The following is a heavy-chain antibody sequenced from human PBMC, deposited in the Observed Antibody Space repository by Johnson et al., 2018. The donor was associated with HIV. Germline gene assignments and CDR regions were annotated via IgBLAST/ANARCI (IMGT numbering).Heavy chain of an antibody. CDR3: TTDVPGGPYYNAFDI. CDR2: LKSRTDGETA. J-gene: IGHJ3*02. D-gene: IGHD1-26*01. CDR1: GFTFTNAW. V-gene: IGHV3-15*01. Sequence: VQLVESGGGLVKPGGSLRLSCAASGFTFTNAWKHWVRQAPGKGLEWVGRLKSRTDGETADYAAPVKGRFTISRDDSKNTLYLQMNSLKTEDTALYYCTTDVPGGPYYNAFDIWGQGTMVTVSS.